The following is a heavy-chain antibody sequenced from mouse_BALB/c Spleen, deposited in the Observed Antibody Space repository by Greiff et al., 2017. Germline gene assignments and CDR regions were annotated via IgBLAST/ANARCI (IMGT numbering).Heavy chain of an antibody. CDR3: ARGNGYDGSYYFDY. CDR1: GYSFTSYW. Sequence: QGQLQQSGPQLVRPGASVKISCKASGYSFTSYWMHWVKQRPGQGLEWIGMIDPSDSETRLNQKFKDKATLTVDKSSSTAYMQLSSPTSEDSAVYYCARGNGYDGSYYFDYWGQGTTLTVSS. V-gene: IGHV1S127*01. D-gene: IGHD2-2*01. CDR2: IDPSDSET. J-gene: IGHJ2*01.